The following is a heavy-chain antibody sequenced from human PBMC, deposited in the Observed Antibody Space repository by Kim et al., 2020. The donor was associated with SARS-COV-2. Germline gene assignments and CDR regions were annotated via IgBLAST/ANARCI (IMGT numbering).Heavy chain of an antibody. CDR3: ASDHYYYDSSGVSYYFDY. CDR1: GYTFTSYA. CDR2: INAGNGNT. Sequence: ASVKVSCKASGYTFTSYAMHWVRQAPGQRLEWMGWINAGNGNTKYSQKFQGRVTITRDTSASTAYMELSSLRSEDTAVYYCASDHYYYDSSGVSYYFDYWGQGTLVTVSS. V-gene: IGHV1-3*01. D-gene: IGHD3-22*01. J-gene: IGHJ4*02.